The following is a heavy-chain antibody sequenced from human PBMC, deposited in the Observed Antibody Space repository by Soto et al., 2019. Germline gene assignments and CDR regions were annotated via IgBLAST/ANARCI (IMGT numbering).Heavy chain of an antibody. Sequence: QVQLVQSGAEVKKPGASVKVSCKASGYTFTSYDINWVRQATVQGLEWRGWMNPNSGNTGYAQKFQGRVTMARTTSTSTAYTELRSLRSEDTAVYYCARERSAAGTGGFDPWGQGTLVTVSS. CDR3: ARERSAAGTGGFDP. V-gene: IGHV1-8*01. J-gene: IGHJ5*02. CDR2: MNPNSGNT. D-gene: IGHD6-13*01. CDR1: GYTFTSYD.